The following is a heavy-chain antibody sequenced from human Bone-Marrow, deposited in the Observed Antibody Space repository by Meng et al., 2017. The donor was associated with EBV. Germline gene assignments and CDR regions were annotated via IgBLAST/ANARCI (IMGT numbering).Heavy chain of an antibody. Sequence: QGQLVQAGAEVKKPGASVKVSCKASGYTFTSYAMHWVRQAPGQRLEWMGWINAGNGNTKYSQKFQGRLTITWDTSANTAYMDLTSLRSEDTAVYYCARGPITMVVAIQYYFDNWGQGTLVTVSS. CDR2: INAGNGNT. CDR1: GYTFTSYA. J-gene: IGHJ4*02. V-gene: IGHV1-3*01. CDR3: ARGPITMVVAIQYYFDN. D-gene: IGHD3-22*01.